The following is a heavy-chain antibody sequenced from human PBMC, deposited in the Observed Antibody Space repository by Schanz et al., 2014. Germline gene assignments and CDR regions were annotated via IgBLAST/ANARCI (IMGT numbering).Heavy chain of an antibody. Sequence: QVHLVQSGAEVHKPGASVKVSCKASGYTFISYGIKWVRQAPGQGLEWMGWISPYTGNTHYFDKMEGRVTMTTDTSTSTVYMELNSLRSEDTAVYYCARTIAYGGSSGYFDYWGQGTLVTVSS. D-gene: IGHD4-17*01. CDR3: ARTIAYGGSSGYFDY. CDR2: ISPYTGNT. J-gene: IGHJ4*02. CDR1: GYTFISYG. V-gene: IGHV1-18*01.